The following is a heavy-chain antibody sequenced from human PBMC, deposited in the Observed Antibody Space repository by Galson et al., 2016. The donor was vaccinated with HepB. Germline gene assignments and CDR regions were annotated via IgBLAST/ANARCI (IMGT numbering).Heavy chain of an antibody. D-gene: IGHD4-23*01. J-gene: IGHJ5*02. CDR2: IFGRGNP. Sequence: SLRLSCAAAGFTVSDNHVTWIRQAPGKGLECVSVIFGRGNPYYADSVEGRFTISRDNARNTVYLQMNSLRTEDTAVYYCAGYGGNSAWGQGTLVTVSS. CDR1: GFTVSDNH. V-gene: IGHV3-53*01. CDR3: AGYGGNSA.